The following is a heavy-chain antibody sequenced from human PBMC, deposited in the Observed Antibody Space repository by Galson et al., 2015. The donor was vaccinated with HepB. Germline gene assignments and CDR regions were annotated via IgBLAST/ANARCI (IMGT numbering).Heavy chain of an antibody. Sequence: SLRLSCAASGFTFSNYWMSWVRQAPGKGLEWVANIKQDEGEKYYVDSVKGRFTISRDNAKNSLYLQMNSLRAEDTAVYYCARQPIMAGATGGFDYWGQGTLVTVSP. CDR2: IKQDEGEK. CDR3: ARQPIMAGATGGFDY. V-gene: IGHV3-7*01. J-gene: IGHJ4*02. CDR1: GFTFSNYW. D-gene: IGHD1-26*01.